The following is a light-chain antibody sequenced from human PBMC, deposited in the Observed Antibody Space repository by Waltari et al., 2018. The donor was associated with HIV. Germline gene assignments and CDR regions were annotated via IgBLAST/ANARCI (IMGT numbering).Light chain of an antibody. J-gene: IGLJ3*02. CDR2: RNN. CDR1: RSNIGSNY. CDR3: ATWDDSLSGRV. V-gene: IGLV1-47*01. Sequence: QSVLTQPPSASGAPGQKFTISCSGRRSNIGSNYVYWYQHLPGAAPKLLIYRNNQRPAGVPDRFSGSKSGTSASLAVSGLRSEDEGHYYCATWDDSLSGRVFGGGTKLTVL.